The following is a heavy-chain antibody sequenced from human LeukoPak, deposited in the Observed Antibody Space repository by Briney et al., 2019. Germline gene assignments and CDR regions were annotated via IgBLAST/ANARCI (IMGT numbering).Heavy chain of an antibody. CDR3: ARGPIAAVAFFDY. V-gene: IGHV1-3*01. J-gene: IGHJ4*02. CDR2: INAGNGDT. D-gene: IGHD6-13*01. CDR1: GYTFTNYA. Sequence: ASVKLSCKASGYTFTNYAIHWVRQAPGHRPEWMGWINAGNGDTRYLQRFQGRVTITRDTSASAVYMELSSLRYEDTAMFYCARGPIAAVAFFDYWGQGTLVSVSA.